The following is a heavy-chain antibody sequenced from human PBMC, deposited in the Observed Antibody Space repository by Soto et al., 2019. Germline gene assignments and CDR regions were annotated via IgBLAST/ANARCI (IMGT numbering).Heavy chain of an antibody. CDR3: ALSRTVTTDY. J-gene: IGHJ4*02. Sequence: PGGSLRLSCASSGFTFSSYWMHLVRQAPGKGLAWVSRISSDETTTTYADSVKGRFTISRDNAKNTLYLQMNSLRAEDTAVYYCALSRTVTTDYWGQGTLVTVSS. CDR2: ISSDETTT. CDR1: GFTFSSYW. V-gene: IGHV3-74*01. D-gene: IGHD4-17*01.